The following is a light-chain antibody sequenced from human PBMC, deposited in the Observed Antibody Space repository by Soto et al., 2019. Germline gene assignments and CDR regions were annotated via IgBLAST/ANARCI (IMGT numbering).Light chain of an antibody. Sequence: QSVLTQPASVSGSPGQSITISCTGTSSDVGGYNYVSWYQRHPGKVPKLLIYDVNMRPPGISNRFSGSKSGNTASLTISGIQHEDEGYYYCGSYKNSITLVFGGGTKLTVL. V-gene: IGLV2-14*03. CDR1: SSDVGGYNY. J-gene: IGLJ2*01. CDR3: GSYKNSITLV. CDR2: DVN.